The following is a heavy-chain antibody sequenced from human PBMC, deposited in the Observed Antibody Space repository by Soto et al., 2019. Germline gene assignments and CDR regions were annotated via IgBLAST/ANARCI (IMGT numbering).Heavy chain of an antibody. CDR3: ARDHPYYYGSGSDAFDI. CDR1: GDSVSSNSAA. J-gene: IGHJ3*02. V-gene: IGHV6-1*01. D-gene: IGHD3-10*01. CDR2: TYYRSKWYN. Sequence: SQTLSLTCAISGDSVSSNSAAWNWIRQSPSRGLEWLGRTYYRSKWYNDYAVSVKSRITINPDTSKNQFSLQLNSVNPEDTAVYYFARDHPYYYGSGSDAFDIRGQGTMVTVSS.